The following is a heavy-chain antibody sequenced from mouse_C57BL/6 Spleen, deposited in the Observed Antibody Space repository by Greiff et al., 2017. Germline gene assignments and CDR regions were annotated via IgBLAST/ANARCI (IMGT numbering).Heavy chain of an antibody. Sequence: QVQLQQSGAELARPGASVKLSCKASGYTFTSYGISWVKQRTGQGLEWIGEIYPRSGNTYYNEKFKGKATLTADKSSSTAYMELRSLTSEDSAVYFCARTTVVGGYWGQGTTRTVSS. CDR1: GYTFTSYG. CDR3: ARTTVVGGY. D-gene: IGHD1-1*01. CDR2: IYPRSGNT. V-gene: IGHV1-81*01. J-gene: IGHJ2*01.